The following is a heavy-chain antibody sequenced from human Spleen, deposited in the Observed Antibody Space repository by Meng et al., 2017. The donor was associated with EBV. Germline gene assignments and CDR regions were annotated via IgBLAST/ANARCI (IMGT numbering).Heavy chain of an antibody. CDR1: GGSVSRISYY. CDR2: IHYSGTT. V-gene: IGHV4-39*01. J-gene: IGHJ4*02. Sequence: QVQLQESGPGLVKPSGTLSLTCTVSGGSVSRISYYWGWIRQPPGKGLEWIGSIHYSGTTYYKLSLKSRVTISVDTSKNQFSLKLGSVTAADTAVYYCARHINSGWYESATFDYWGQGTLVTVSS. CDR3: ARHINSGWYESATFDY. D-gene: IGHD6-19*01.